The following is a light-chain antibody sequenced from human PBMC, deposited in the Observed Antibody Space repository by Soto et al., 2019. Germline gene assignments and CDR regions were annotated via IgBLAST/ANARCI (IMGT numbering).Light chain of an antibody. J-gene: IGKJ5*01. Sequence: DIQMTQSPSSLSASVGDRVTITCRASQSISSWLAWYQQKPGKAPKLLMYAASTLQRGVPSRFSGSGSGTDFTLTISSLQPEDFATYYCQQSYSTPPITFGQGTRLEIK. CDR3: QQSYSTPPIT. V-gene: IGKV1-39*01. CDR2: AAS. CDR1: QSISSW.